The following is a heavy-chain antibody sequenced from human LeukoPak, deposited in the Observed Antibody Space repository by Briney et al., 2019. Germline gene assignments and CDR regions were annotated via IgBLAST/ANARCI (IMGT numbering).Heavy chain of an antibody. J-gene: IGHJ4*02. CDR3: ARGSD. Sequence: ASVKVSCKASGGTFSSYAISWVRQAPGQGLEWMGRIIPILGIANYAQKFQGRVTMTRNTSISTAYMELSSLRSEDTAVYYCARGSDWGQGTLVTVSS. V-gene: IGHV1-69*04. CDR2: IIPILGIA. CDR1: GGTFSSYA. D-gene: IGHD3-3*01.